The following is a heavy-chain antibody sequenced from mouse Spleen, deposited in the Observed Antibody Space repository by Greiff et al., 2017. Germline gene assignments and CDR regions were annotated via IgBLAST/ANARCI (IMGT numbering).Heavy chain of an antibody. J-gene: IGHJ4*01. Sequence: VKVEESGPGLVQPSQSLSITCTVSGFSLTSYGVHWVRQSPGKGLEWLGVIWRGGSTDYNAAFMSRLSITKDNSKSQVFFKMNSLQADDTAIYYCAKSPPTTASSMDYWGQGTSVTVSS. V-gene: IGHV2-5*01. D-gene: IGHD1-2*01. CDR1: GFSLTSYG. CDR3: AKSPPTTASSMDY. CDR2: IWRGGST.